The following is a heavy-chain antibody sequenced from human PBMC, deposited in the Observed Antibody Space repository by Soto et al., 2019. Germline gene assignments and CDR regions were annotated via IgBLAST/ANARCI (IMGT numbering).Heavy chain of an antibody. CDR1: GGSISSSNW. D-gene: IGHD1-1*01. CDR3: ARLKTTPNDAFYI. Sequence: QVQLQESGPGLVKPSGPLSLTCTVSGGSISSSNWWSWVRQTPGKGLEWIAEIYHSGNSNYNPSRRSRVTISVVKSKSQFALNLSPGTAADTAIYYCARLKTTPNDAFYIWGQGTMVTVSS. CDR2: IYHSGNS. V-gene: IGHV4-4*02. J-gene: IGHJ3*02.